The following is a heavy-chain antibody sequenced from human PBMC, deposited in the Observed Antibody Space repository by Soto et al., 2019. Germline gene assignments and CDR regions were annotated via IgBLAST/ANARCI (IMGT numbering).Heavy chain of an antibody. CDR2: SHYSWSA. Sequence: QVQLQESGPGLVKPSETLSLTCTVSGVSISDSISDYYWTWIRQSPGTGLEWIGYSHYSWSANYNPSLNSRVTISVDRSKNQVSLTLRSVTAADTAVYYCARGLRRQQGGEWFDPWGQGRLGTVSS. CDR3: ARGLRRQQGGEWFDP. J-gene: IGHJ5*02. CDR1: GVSISDSISDYY. D-gene: IGHD6-13*01. V-gene: IGHV4-61*08.